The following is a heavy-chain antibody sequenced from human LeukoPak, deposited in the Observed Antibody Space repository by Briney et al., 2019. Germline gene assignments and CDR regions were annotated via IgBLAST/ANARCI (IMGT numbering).Heavy chain of an antibody. V-gene: IGHV4-59*12. CDR3: ARAVVGATLFDY. D-gene: IGHD1-26*01. CDR2: IYYSGST. CDR1: GGSISSYY. J-gene: IGHJ4*02. Sequence: SETLSLTCTVSGGSISSYYWSWIRQPPGKGLEWIGYIYYSGSTNYNPSLKSRVTISVDRSKNQFSLKLSSVTAADTAVYYCARAVVGATLFDYWGQGTLVTVSS.